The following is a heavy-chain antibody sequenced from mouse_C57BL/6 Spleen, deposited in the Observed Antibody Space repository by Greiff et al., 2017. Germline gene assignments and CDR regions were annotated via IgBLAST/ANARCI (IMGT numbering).Heavy chain of an antibody. Sequence: VNVVESGPELVKPGASVKISCKASGYAFSSSWMNWVKQRPGKGLEWIGRIYPGDGDTNYNGKFKGKATLTADKSSSTAYMQLSSLTSEDSAVYFCAREGAWFAYWGQGTLVTVSA. CDR2: IYPGDGDT. CDR3: AREGAWFAY. J-gene: IGHJ3*01. CDR1: GYAFSSSW. V-gene: IGHV1-82*01.